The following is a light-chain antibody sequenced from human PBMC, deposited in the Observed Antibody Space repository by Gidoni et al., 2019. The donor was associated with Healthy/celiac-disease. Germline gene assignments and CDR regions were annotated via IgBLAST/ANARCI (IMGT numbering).Light chain of an antibody. J-gene: IGKJ2*01. CDR3: QQRSNWPLYT. CDR2: DAS. V-gene: IGKV3-11*01. Sequence: EIVLPQSPATLSLSPGERATLSCRASQSVSSYLAWYHQKPGQAPRLLIYDASNRATGIPARFSGSGSGTDFTLTISSLEPEDFAVYYCQQRSNWPLYTFGQGTKLEIK. CDR1: QSVSSY.